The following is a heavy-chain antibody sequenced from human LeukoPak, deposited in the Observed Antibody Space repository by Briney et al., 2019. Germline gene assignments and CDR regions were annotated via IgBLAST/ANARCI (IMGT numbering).Heavy chain of an antibody. Sequence: GGSLRLSCAASGFTLSSYAMSWVRQTPGKGLEWVSVISGSSGSTYYADSVKGRFTIFRDNSKNTLYLQMNSLRVEDTAIYYCASGRGYSSAAFDYWDQGTLVTVSS. J-gene: IGHJ4*02. CDR2: ISGSSGST. V-gene: IGHV3-23*01. CDR3: ASGRGYSSAAFDY. D-gene: IGHD6-19*01. CDR1: GFTLSSYA.